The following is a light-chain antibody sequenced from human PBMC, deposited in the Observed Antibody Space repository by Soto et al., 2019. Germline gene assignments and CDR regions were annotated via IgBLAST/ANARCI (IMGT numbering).Light chain of an antibody. CDR2: EVS. CDR3: NSYTSRNPYV. Sequence: QSVLAQPASVSGSPGQSITISCTGTSSDVGGYRYVSWFQQHPGKAPKLIIYEVSHRPSGVSNRFSGSKSGNTASLTISGLQDEYEADYYCNSYTSRNPYVFGSGTKVTVL. J-gene: IGLJ1*01. CDR1: SSDVGGYRY. V-gene: IGLV2-14*01.